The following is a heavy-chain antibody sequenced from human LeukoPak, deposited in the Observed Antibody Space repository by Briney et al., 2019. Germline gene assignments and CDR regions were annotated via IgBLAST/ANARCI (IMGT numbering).Heavy chain of an antibody. V-gene: IGHV3-7*01. CDR2: INQDGSGK. D-gene: IGHD1-1*01. Sequence: GGSLRLTCAASGITFRSYWMNWVRQAPGKGLEWVASINQDGSGKNYVDSVKGRFTVSGDNAKKYLQMNSLRAEDTAVYYCAMNWNVPPRDYWGQGTLVTVSS. CDR3: AMNWNVPPRDY. CDR1: GITFRSYW. J-gene: IGHJ4*02.